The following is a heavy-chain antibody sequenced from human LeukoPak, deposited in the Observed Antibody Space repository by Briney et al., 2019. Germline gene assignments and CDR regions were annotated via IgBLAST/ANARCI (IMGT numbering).Heavy chain of an antibody. CDR1: GFTFSSYA. Sequence: GGSLRLSCAASGFTFSSYAMNWVRQAPGKGLEWVSAISDSGGSTYYADSVKGRFTISRDNSKNILYLQVNSLRAEDTAVYYCARDLSPRERIVGATAAYWGQGTLVTVSS. J-gene: IGHJ4*02. D-gene: IGHD1-26*01. V-gene: IGHV3-23*01. CDR3: ARDLSPRERIVGATAAY. CDR2: ISDSGGST.